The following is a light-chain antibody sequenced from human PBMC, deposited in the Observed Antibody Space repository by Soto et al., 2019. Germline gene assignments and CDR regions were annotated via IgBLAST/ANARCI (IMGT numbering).Light chain of an antibody. CDR2: LNSDGSH. CDR3: QTWGTGSNWV. J-gene: IGLJ3*02. Sequence: QPVLTQSPSASASLGASVKLTCTLSSGHSSYAIAWHQQQPEKGPRYLMKLNSDGSHSKGDGIPDRFSGSSSGAERYLTISSLQSEDEADYYCQTWGTGSNWVLGGGTKLTVL. CDR1: SGHSSYA. V-gene: IGLV4-69*01.